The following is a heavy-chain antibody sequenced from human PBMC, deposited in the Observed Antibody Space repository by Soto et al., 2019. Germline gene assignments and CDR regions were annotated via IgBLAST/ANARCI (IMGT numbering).Heavy chain of an antibody. CDR2: ISSSSSYI. V-gene: IGHV3-21*01. CDR1: GFTFSSYS. D-gene: IGHD6-13*01. J-gene: IGHJ6*02. CDR3: ARGEDSSSWYARGPLVKYYYYYGMDV. Sequence: GGSLRLSCAASGFTFSSYSMNWVRQAPGKGLEWVSSISSSSSYIYYADSVKGRFTISRDNAKNSLYLQMNSLRAEDTAVYYCARGEDSSSWYARGPLVKYYYYYGMDVWGQGTTVTVSS.